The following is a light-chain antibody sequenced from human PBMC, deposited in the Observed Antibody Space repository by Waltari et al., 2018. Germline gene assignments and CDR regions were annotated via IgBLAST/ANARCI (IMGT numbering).Light chain of an antibody. Sequence: DIQMTQSPSTLSASVGDRVTITSRPSQTLNRWLAWYQQKPGKAPKLLIYKASTLQSGVPSRFSGSDSGTQFALTITGLQAEDFATYYCQQYHSYPYTFGQGTKLEIK. J-gene: IGKJ2*01. CDR1: QTLNRW. CDR2: KAS. V-gene: IGKV1-5*03. CDR3: QQYHSYPYT.